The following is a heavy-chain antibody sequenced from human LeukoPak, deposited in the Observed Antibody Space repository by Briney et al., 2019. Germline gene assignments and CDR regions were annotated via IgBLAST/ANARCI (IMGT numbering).Heavy chain of an antibody. CDR2: IFTGGTT. V-gene: IGHV3-66*01. D-gene: IGHD6-19*01. Sequence: GGSLSLSCAASGFTASSNYMSWVRQAPGKGLGWVSVIFTGGTTYYADAVKGRFTISRDNSKNTLYLQRTRLTPEDTAVYYCAREPVPGTGYWGQGTLVAVSS. CDR3: AREPVPGTGY. J-gene: IGHJ4*02. CDR1: GFTASSNY.